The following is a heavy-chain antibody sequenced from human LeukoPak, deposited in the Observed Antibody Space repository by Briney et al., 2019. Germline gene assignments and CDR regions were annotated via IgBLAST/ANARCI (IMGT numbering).Heavy chain of an antibody. CDR1: GFTFSSYA. CDR3: AKDARYSSGWGWFDP. V-gene: IGHV3-23*01. Sequence: GGSLRLSCAASGFTFSSYAMSWVRQAPGKGLEWVSTITGSSGSTYYSDSVKGRFTFSRDSFKNTLYLQMNSLRADDTAIYYCAKDARYSSGWGWFDPWGQGTLVTVSS. J-gene: IGHJ5*02. D-gene: IGHD6-19*01. CDR2: ITGSSGST.